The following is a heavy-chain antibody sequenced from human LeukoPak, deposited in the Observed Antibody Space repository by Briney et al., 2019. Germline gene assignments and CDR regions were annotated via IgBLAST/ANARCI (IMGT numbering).Heavy chain of an antibody. CDR2: ISGSGGST. V-gene: IGHV3-23*01. CDR1: GFTFSSYA. Sequence: GGSLRLSCAASGFTFSSYAMSWVRQAPGKGLEWVSAISGSGGSTYYADSVKGRFTISRDNSKNTLYLQMNSLRAEDTAVYYCAKDLSGYCSSTSCYAIGYYFDYWGQGTLVTVSS. D-gene: IGHD2-2*01. J-gene: IGHJ4*02. CDR3: AKDLSGYCSSTSCYAIGYYFDY.